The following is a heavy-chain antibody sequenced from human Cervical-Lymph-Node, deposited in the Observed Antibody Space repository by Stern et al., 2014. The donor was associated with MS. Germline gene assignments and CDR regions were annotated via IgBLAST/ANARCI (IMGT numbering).Heavy chain of an antibody. Sequence: QVQLVQSGPGLVKPSETLSLTCTVSGGSIISDYWSWIRQSPGKGLEWLGDIYSNGKTNYNPSLKSRVTISVDTSKNQFSLKLTSVTAADTAVYHCARIGEGIAALHWYFDLWGRGTLVTVSS. V-gene: IGHV4-59*01. J-gene: IGHJ2*01. CDR3: ARIGEGIAALHWYFDL. D-gene: IGHD6-13*01. CDR1: GGSIISDY. CDR2: IYSNGKT.